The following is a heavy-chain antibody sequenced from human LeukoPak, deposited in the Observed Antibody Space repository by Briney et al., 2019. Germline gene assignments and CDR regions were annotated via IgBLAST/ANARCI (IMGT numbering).Heavy chain of an antibody. J-gene: IGHJ4*02. CDR3: ARDRRPTRLGGPFDY. CDR2: ISYVGSNQ. V-gene: IGHV3-30*04. CDR1: GFTFSSYA. D-gene: IGHD3-16*01. Sequence: PGRCLRPSCAASGFTFSSYAMHWVRQAPGKGREWGAGISYVGSNQYYADSVTGRFTISRDHSNITLYLQMNSLTAEDTAVYFCARDRRPTRLGGPFDYWGQGTLVTVSS.